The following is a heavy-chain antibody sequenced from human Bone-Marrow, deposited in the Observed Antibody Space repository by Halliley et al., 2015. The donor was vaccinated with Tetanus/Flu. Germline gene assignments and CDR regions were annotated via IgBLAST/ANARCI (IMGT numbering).Heavy chain of an antibody. Sequence: TLSLTCTVLGGSLYTYDSYWAWVRQSPGKGLEWIGTVQSRGTSSHNPSFGGRVSFSMGPSNNQFSLHLTSVTAADSSTYFCARVGGASGHSYNGRRGLLDVWGQGTTVTVSS. J-gene: IGHJ6*02. D-gene: IGHD1-26*01. CDR3: ARVGGASGHSYNGRRGLLDV. V-gene: IGHV4-39*01. CDR1: GGSLYTYDSY. CDR2: VQSRGTS.